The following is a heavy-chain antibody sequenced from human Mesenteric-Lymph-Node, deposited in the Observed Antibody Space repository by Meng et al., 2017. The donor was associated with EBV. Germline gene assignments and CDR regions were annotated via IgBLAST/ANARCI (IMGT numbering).Heavy chain of an antibody. CDR1: GYTFNIYT. Sequence: QGQLVPSWPELTKAGACIEVSCKASGYTFNIYTMHWVRQAPGQGLEWMGWINTTTGNPTYAQGFTGRFVFSLDASVSTAFLEISSLKAEDTAVYYCARGLGGHYLWGQGTLVTVSS. CDR3: ARGLGGHYL. V-gene: IGHV7-4-1*02. J-gene: IGHJ5*02. CDR2: INTTTGNP. D-gene: IGHD3-16*01.